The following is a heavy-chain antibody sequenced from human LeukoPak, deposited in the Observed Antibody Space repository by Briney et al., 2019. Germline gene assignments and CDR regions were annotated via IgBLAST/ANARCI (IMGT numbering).Heavy chain of an antibody. J-gene: IGHJ4*02. D-gene: IGHD6-19*01. CDR1: GYTFTSYA. Sequence: ASVKVSCKASGYTFTSYAMNWVRQAPGQGLEWMGWINTNTGNPTYAQGFTGRFVFSLDTSVSTAYLQISSLKAEDTAVYYCAIHPVGSGWSRFDYWGQGTLVTVSS. CDR3: AIHPVGSGWSRFDY. V-gene: IGHV7-4-1*02. CDR2: INTNTGNP.